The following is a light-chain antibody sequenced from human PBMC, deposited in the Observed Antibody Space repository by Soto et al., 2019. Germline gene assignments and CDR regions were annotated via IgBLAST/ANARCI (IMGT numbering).Light chain of an antibody. V-gene: IGKV1-39*01. Sequence: DLQMTQSPSSLSASVGDGVTITCRASQNIATYLNWYQQRPGKAPKALIYAASDLLSGVPARFRGSGSGTEFTLTISNLQPDDFGTYYCQQTYSTQTWTFGQGTKVEIK. J-gene: IGKJ1*01. CDR2: AAS. CDR1: QNIATY. CDR3: QQTYSTQTWT.